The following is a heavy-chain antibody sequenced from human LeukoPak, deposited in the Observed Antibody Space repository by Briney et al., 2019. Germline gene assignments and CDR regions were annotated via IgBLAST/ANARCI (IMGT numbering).Heavy chain of an antibody. Sequence: PGGSLRLSCAASGFTFSSYAMSWVRQAPGKGLEWVSAISGSGGSTYYADSVKGRFTISRDNSKNTLYLQMNSLRGEDTALYYCARYCGAASCYSGFDYWGQGTLVTVAS. D-gene: IGHD2-15*01. CDR2: ISGSGGST. V-gene: IGHV3-23*01. J-gene: IGHJ4*02. CDR3: ARYCGAASCYSGFDY. CDR1: GFTFSSYA.